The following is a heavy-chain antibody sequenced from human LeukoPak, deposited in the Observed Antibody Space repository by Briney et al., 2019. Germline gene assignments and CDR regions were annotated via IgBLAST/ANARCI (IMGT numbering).Heavy chain of an antibody. CDR1: GGSVNSGGYY. CDR2: IYYSGRT. D-gene: IGHD4-17*01. J-gene: IGHJ4*02. CDR3: ARSSDYGDYD. Sequence: SQTMSLTCTVSGGSVNSGGYYWTWIRQHPGKGLEWLGYIYYSGRTYYNPSLKSRITISLDTSKNQCSLNLTSVSAADTALYFCARSSDYGDYDWGQGTLTTVSS. V-gene: IGHV4-31*03.